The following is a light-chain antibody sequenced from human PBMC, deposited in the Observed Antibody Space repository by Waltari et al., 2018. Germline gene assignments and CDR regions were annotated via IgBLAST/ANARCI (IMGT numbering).Light chain of an antibody. CDR2: KAS. CDR1: QSIRNW. J-gene: IGKJ4*01. CDR3: RQYDSYSLLT. Sequence: DIQMTQSPPTLSASVGDRATITCRASQSIRNWLAWSQQKPVKAPKLRIYKASTYESSGPSRSSGGSGSAEVSLTISSLLHYDVAAYYCRQYDSYSLLTFGEGTKVEIK. V-gene: IGKV1-5*03.